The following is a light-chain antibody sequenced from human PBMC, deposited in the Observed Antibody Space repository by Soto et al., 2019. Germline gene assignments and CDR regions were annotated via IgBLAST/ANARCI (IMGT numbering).Light chain of an antibody. V-gene: IGLV2-23*01. CDR2: EDT. CDR1: SSDVGNYNL. J-gene: IGLJ3*02. Sequence: QSALTQPASVSGSPGQSITISCTGTSSDVGNYNLVSWYQQHPGKAPKLMIYEDTQRPSGVSNRFSGSKSGNTASLTISGLQADDEADYFCCSFAGSHTLMFGGGTTLTVL. CDR3: CSFAGSHTLM.